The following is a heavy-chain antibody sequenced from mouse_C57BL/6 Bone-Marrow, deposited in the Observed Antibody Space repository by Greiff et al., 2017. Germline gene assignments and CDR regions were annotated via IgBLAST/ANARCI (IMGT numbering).Heavy chain of an antibody. CDR1: GYTFTSYW. CDR2: IYPGNSDT. D-gene: IGHD2-3*01. V-gene: IGHV1-5*01. J-gene: IGHJ1*03. Sequence: VQLQQSGTVLARPGASVKMSCKTSGYTFTSYWMHWVKQRPGQGLEWIGAIYPGNSDTSYNQKFKGKAKLTAVTSASTAYMERSSLTNEDSAVYYCTKDGYYDWYFDVWGTGTTVTVSS. CDR3: TKDGYYDWYFDV.